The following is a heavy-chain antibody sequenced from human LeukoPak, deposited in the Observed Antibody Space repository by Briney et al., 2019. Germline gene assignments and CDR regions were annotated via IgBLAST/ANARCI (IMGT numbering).Heavy chain of an antibody. D-gene: IGHD6-19*01. CDR2: ITGSGGST. V-gene: IGHV3-23*01. Sequence: PGGSLRLSCAASGFIFSTYGMHWVRQAPGKGLEWVSAITGSGGSTYYADSVRGRFTISRDNSKNTLFLQMNSLRAEDTAVYYCAKRVSGWYQIDYWGQGTLVTVSS. J-gene: IGHJ4*02. CDR1: GFIFSTYG. CDR3: AKRVSGWYQIDY.